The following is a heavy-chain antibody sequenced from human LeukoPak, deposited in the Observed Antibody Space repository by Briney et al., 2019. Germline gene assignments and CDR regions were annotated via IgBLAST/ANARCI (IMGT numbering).Heavy chain of an antibody. Sequence: SVKVSCKASGYTFTSYGINWVRQAPGQGLEWMGGIIPIFRTTNYAQKFQGRVTITADESTSTAYMELSSLRSEDTAVYYCGRDKLDNWNDQDGDYWGQGTLVTVSS. CDR2: IIPIFRTT. CDR1: GYTFTSYG. V-gene: IGHV1-69*13. CDR3: GRDKLDNWNDQDGDY. D-gene: IGHD1-20*01. J-gene: IGHJ4*02.